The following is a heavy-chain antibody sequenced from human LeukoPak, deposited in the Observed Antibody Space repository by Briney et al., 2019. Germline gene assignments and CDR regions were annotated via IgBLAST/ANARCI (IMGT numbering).Heavy chain of an antibody. CDR3: ARDGSPKTGGSYQSDNYGMDV. CDR2: MNPNSGNT. J-gene: IGHJ6*02. CDR1: GYTFTSYD. V-gene: IGHV1-8*01. Sequence: ASVKVSCKASGYTFTSYDINRVRQATGQGLEWMGWMNPNSGNTGYAQKFQGRITMTRNTSISTAYMELSSLRSEDTAVYYCARDGSPKTGGSYQSDNYGMDVWGQGTTVTVSS. D-gene: IGHD1-26*01.